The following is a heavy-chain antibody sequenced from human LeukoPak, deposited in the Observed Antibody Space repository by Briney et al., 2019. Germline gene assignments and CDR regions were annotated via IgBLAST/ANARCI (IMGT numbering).Heavy chain of an antibody. CDR1: GFTFSDYG. J-gene: IGHJ4*02. V-gene: IGHV3-30*18. Sequence: PGGSLRLSCAASGFTFSDYGMHWVRQAPGKGLEWVAVISYDGNTKYYADSVKGRFTISRDNSKNTLYLQMNRLRAEDTAVYYCAKHEGSSGSYCHFHYWGQGTLVTVSS. CDR3: AKHEGSSGSYCHFHY. D-gene: IGHD3-10*01. CDR2: ISYDGNTK.